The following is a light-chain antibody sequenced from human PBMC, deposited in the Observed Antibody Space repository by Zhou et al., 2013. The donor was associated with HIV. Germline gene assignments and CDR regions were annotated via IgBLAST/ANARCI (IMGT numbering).Light chain of an antibody. V-gene: IGKV3-20*01. Sequence: PGERATLSCRASQSVSSSYLAWYQQKPGQAPRLLIYGASSRATGIPDRFSGSGSGTDFTLTISRLEPEDFAVYYCQQYGSSPYTFGQGTKLEIK. CDR3: QQYGSSPYT. CDR1: QSVSSSY. CDR2: GAS. J-gene: IGKJ2*01.